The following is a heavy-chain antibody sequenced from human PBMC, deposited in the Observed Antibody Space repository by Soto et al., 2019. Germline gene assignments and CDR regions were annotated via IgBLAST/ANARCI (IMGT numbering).Heavy chain of an antibody. CDR3: ARAHILSIAAGFDP. Sequence: PGGSLRLSCAASGFTFSRYAMHWVRQAPGKGLEWVAVISYDGSNKYYADSVKGRFTISRDNSKNTLYLQMNSLRAEDTAVYYCARAHILSIAAGFDPWGQGTLVTVSS. CDR2: ISYDGSNK. CDR1: GFTFSRYA. V-gene: IGHV3-30-3*01. J-gene: IGHJ5*02. D-gene: IGHD6-13*01.